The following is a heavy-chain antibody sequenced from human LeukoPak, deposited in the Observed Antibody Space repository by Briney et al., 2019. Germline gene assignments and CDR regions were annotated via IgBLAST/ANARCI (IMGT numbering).Heavy chain of an antibody. J-gene: IGHJ4*02. V-gene: IGHV3-23*01. D-gene: IGHD1-26*01. CDR2: ITTGDGNT. Sequence: GGSLRLSCTASGFTFSSYTMTWVRQAPGKGLKWVSTITTGDGNTYYADSVKGRFTISRDNSKNTLYLQMNSLRAEDTAVYYCAKDVWRYSGSYYDFDYWGQGTLVTVSS. CDR1: GFTFSSYT. CDR3: AKDVWRYSGSYYDFDY.